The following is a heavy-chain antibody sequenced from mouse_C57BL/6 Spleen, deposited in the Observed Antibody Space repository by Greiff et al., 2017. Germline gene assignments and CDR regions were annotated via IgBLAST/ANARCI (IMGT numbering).Heavy chain of an antibody. Sequence: VQLQQSGPELVKPGASVKISCKASGYAFSSSWMNWVKQRPGKGLEWIGRIYPGDGDTNYNGKFKGKATLTADKSSSTAYMQLSSLTSEDSAVYFCARYPYGSSYGYFDVWGTGTTVTVSS. CDR1: GYAFSSSW. CDR3: ARYPYGSSYGYFDV. V-gene: IGHV1-82*01. D-gene: IGHD1-1*01. J-gene: IGHJ1*03. CDR2: IYPGDGDT.